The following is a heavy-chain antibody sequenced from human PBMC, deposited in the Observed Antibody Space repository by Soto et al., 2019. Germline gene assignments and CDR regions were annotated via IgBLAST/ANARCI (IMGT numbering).Heavy chain of an antibody. CDR3: ARACSSNSCYDVFDY. D-gene: IGHD2-2*01. CDR1: GGSVSSCY. Sequence: XTLSLTCTVSGGSVSSCYWSWIRQPAGKGLEWIGRIYTSGSTNYKNSLKSRVTMSVDTSKNQFSLKLSSATAADTAVYYCARACSSNSCYDVFDYWGQGTLGTVSS. V-gene: IGHV4-4*07. J-gene: IGHJ4*02. CDR2: IYTSGST.